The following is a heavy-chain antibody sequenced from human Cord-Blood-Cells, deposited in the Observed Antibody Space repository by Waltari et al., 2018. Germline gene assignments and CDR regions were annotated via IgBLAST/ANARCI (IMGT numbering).Heavy chain of an antibody. Sequence: EVQLVESGGGLIQPGGSLRPSCAASGFTVSSNYMSWVRQAPGKGLGWVSVIYSGGSTYYADSVKGRFTISRDNSKNTLYLQMNSLRAEDTAVYYCAGGYDYYYYGMDVWGQGTTVTVSS. D-gene: IGHD5-12*01. J-gene: IGHJ6*02. CDR3: AGGYDYYYYGMDV. CDR1: GFTVSSNY. CDR2: IYSGGST. V-gene: IGHV3-53*01.